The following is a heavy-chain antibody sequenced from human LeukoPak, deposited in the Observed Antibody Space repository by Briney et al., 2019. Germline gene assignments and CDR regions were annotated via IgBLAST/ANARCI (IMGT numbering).Heavy chain of an antibody. CDR1: GYFMSSGYY. Sequence: SETLSLTCAVSGYFMSSGYYWGWIRQPPGKGLEWIGSIYQGGNTYYNPSLKSRVAISVDSSKNQFSLRPRSLTAADTAVYYCARQLGGSGPYFQFDFWGQGTLVTVSS. CDR3: ARQLGGSGPYFQFDF. CDR2: IYQGGNT. J-gene: IGHJ4*02. V-gene: IGHV4-38-2*01. D-gene: IGHD2/OR15-2a*01.